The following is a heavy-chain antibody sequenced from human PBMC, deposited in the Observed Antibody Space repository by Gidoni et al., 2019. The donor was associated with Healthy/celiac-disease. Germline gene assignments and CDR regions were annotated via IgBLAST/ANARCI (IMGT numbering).Heavy chain of an antibody. V-gene: IGHV1-69*01. CDR1: GGTFSSYA. D-gene: IGHD4-17*01. Sequence: QVQLVQSGAEVKKPGSSVKVSCKASGGTFSSYAISEVRQAPGQGLEWMGGIIPICGTATYAQNFQGRVTITADESTSTAYMELSSLRSEDTAVYYCARVSPRGDTVTAYPYWGQGTLVTVSA. CDR3: ARVSPRGDTVTAYPY. CDR2: IIPICGTA. J-gene: IGHJ4*02.